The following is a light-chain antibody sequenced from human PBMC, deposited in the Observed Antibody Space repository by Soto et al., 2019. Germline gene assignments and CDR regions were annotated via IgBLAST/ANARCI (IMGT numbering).Light chain of an antibody. J-gene: IGKJ5*01. CDR1: QSVSIK. CDR2: DSV. V-gene: IGKV3-11*01. Sequence: EIVMTQSPATLSVSPGERATLSCRASQSVSIKLAWYQQKPGQPPRLLIYDSVIRATGIPARFSGSGSATDFTLTISSVEPEDFAVYYCQQRSNRPPITFGQGTLLAIK. CDR3: QQRSNRPPIT.